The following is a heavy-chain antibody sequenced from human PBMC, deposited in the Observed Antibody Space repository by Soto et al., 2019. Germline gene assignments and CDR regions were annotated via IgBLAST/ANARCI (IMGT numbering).Heavy chain of an antibody. CDR3: ARDYRSSSSWFDP. V-gene: IGHV4-61*08. J-gene: IGHJ5*02. CDR2: IYYSGST. CDR1: GGSISSGGYS. D-gene: IGHD6-13*01. Sequence: SETLSLTCAVSGGSISSGGYSWSWIRQPPGKGLEWIGYIYYSGSTNYNPSLKSRVTISVDTSKNQFSLKLSSVTAADTAVYYCARDYRSSSSWFDPWGQGTLVTVSS.